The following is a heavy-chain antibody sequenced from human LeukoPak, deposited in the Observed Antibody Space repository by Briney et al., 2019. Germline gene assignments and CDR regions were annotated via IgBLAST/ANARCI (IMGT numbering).Heavy chain of an antibody. CDR2: IYYSGST. J-gene: IGHJ2*01. Sequence: SETLSLTCTVSGGSISSSSYYWGWIRQPPGKGLEWIGSIYYSGSTYYNPSLKSRVTISVDTSKNQFSLKLSSVTAADTAVYYCARDLGVIQTSWYFDLWGRGTLVTVSS. D-gene: IGHD2-21*01. V-gene: IGHV4-39*07. CDR3: ARDLGVIQTSWYFDL. CDR1: GGSISSSSYY.